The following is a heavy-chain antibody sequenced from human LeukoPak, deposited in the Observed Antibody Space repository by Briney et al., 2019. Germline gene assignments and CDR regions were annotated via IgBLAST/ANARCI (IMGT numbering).Heavy chain of an antibody. CDR3: VSAPDAFDI. CDR1: GFTFSSYW. J-gene: IGHJ3*02. CDR2: IKQDGGEK. V-gene: IGHV3-7*01. Sequence: PGGSLRLSCAASGFTFSSYWMSWVRQAPGKGLEWVANIKQDGGEKYVDSVKGRFTISRDNSKNTLYLQMNSLRAEGTAVYYCVSAPDAFDIWGQGTMVTVSS.